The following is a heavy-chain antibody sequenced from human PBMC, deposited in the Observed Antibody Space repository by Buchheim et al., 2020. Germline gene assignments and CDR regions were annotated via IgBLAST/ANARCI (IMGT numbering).Heavy chain of an antibody. Sequence: QVQLVESGGGVVQPGRSLRLSCAASGFTFSSYAMHWVSQAPGKGLEWVAVISYDGSNKYYADSVKGRFTISRDNHKNTLYLQMNSLRAEDTAVYYCAKALYSSSWYGLDYWGQGTL. D-gene: IGHD6-13*01. J-gene: IGHJ4*02. CDR2: ISYDGSNK. V-gene: IGHV3-30-3*01. CDR1: GFTFSSYA. CDR3: AKALYSSSWYGLDY.